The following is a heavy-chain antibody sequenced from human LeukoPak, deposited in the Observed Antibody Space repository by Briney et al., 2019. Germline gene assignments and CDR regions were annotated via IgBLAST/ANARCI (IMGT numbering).Heavy chain of an antibody. J-gene: IGHJ4*02. CDR1: GFTFSSYW. V-gene: IGHV3-7*01. D-gene: IGHD3-22*01. CDR2: IKQDGSEK. CDR3: ARDRQYDSSGYYFGRSDFDY. Sequence: GGSLRLSCAASGFTFSSYWMSWVRQAPGKGLEWVANIKQDGSEKYYVDSVKGRFTISRENAKNSLYLQMNSLRAEDTAVYYCARDRQYDSSGYYFGRSDFDYWGQGTLVTVSS.